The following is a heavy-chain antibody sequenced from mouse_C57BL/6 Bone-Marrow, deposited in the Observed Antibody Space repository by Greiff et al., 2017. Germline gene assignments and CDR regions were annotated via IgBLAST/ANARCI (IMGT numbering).Heavy chain of an antibody. CDR3: AGGYDY. Sequence: EVKLVESGGGLVQPGGSLKLSCAASGFTFSDYYMYWVRQTPEKRLEWVAYISNGGGSTNYPDTVKGRFTISRDKAKNTLYLQMSRLKSEDTAMYYCAGGYDYWGQGTTRTVSS. CDR2: ISNGGGST. CDR1: GFTFSDYY. D-gene: IGHD2-2*01. V-gene: IGHV5-12*01. J-gene: IGHJ2*01.